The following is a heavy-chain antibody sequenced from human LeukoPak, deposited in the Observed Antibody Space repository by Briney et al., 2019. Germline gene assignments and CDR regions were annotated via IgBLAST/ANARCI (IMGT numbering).Heavy chain of an antibody. CDR3: ARDKGFGVLDY. V-gene: IGHV4-4*07. Sequence: SETLSLTCAVYGGSFSGYYWSWIRQPAGKGLEWIGRIYTSGSTNYNPSLKSRVTISVDTSKNQFSLKLSSVTAADTAVYYCARDKGFGVLDYWGQGTLVTVSS. D-gene: IGHD3-3*01. CDR2: IYTSGST. CDR1: GGSFSGYY. J-gene: IGHJ4*02.